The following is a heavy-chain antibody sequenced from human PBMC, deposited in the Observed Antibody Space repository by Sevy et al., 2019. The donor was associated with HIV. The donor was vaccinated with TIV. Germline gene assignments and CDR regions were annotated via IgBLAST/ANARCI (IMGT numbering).Heavy chain of an antibody. Sequence: ASVKVSCKASGYIFTSYGISWVRQAPRQGLEWMGWINGHNGNTNYVQNLQGRVTMTTDTSTNTAYMELRSLRSDDTAVYCCARDGYDGSGYQRGLFDFWGQGTLVTVSS. V-gene: IGHV1-18*01. CDR2: INGHNGNT. J-gene: IGHJ4*02. D-gene: IGHD3-22*01. CDR1: GYIFTSYG. CDR3: ARDGYDGSGYQRGLFDF.